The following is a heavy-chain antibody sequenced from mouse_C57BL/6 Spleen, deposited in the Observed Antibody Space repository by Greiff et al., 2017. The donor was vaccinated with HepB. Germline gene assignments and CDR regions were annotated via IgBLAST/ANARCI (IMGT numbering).Heavy chain of an antibody. CDR3: ARYYYGSSHAMDY. CDR2: IYPGDGDT. D-gene: IGHD1-1*01. J-gene: IGHJ4*01. Sequence: QVHVKQSGAELVKPGASVKISCKASGYAFSSYWMNWVKQRPGKGLEWIGQIYPGDGDTNYNGKFKGKATLTADKSSSTAYMQLSSLTSEDSAVYFCARYYYGSSHAMDYWGQGTSVTVSS. CDR1: GYAFSSYW. V-gene: IGHV1-80*01.